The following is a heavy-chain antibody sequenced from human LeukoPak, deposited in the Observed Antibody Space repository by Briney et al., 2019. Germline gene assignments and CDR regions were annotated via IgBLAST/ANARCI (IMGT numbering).Heavy chain of an antibody. CDR3: APDEGGDYVGLDY. CDR2: ISYDGNNK. D-gene: IGHD4-17*01. CDR1: GFTFSSYG. Sequence: PGGSLRLSCAASGFTFSSYGIHWVRQAPGKGLEWVALISYDGNNKYYADAVKGRFTISRDNSKNTLYLQMSSLRTEDTAMYYCAPDEGGDYVGLDYWGRGTLVTVSS. J-gene: IGHJ4*02. V-gene: IGHV3-30*03.